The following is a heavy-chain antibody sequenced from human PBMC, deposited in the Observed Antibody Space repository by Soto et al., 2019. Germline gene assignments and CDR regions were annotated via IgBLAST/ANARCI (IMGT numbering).Heavy chain of an antibody. Sequence: QVQLQESGPGLVKPSQTLSLTCTVSGGSISSGDYYWSWIRQPPGKGLEWIGYIYYSGSTYYNPALKSRVTISVDTSKSQFSLKLSSVTAADTAVYYCARDQGGRGYSYGAFDYWGQGTLVTVSS. V-gene: IGHV4-30-4*01. CDR2: IYYSGST. CDR1: GGSISSGDYY. D-gene: IGHD5-18*01. J-gene: IGHJ4*02. CDR3: ARDQGGRGYSYGAFDY.